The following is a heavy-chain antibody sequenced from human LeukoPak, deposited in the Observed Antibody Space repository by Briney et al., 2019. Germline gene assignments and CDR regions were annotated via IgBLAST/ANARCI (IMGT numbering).Heavy chain of an antibody. CDR1: GGSISSYY. Sequence: SETLSLTCSVSGGSISSYYWNWIRQTPGKGLEWIGYIYYSGRTNYNPSLKSRVAISVDTSKNQFSLTLSSVTTADTAVYYCARGQKYRNGYTVTELGSGYFAYWGQGTLVTVSS. D-gene: IGHD5-18*01. V-gene: IGHV4-59*01. J-gene: IGHJ4*02. CDR3: ARGQKYRNGYTVTELGSGYFAY. CDR2: IYYSGRT.